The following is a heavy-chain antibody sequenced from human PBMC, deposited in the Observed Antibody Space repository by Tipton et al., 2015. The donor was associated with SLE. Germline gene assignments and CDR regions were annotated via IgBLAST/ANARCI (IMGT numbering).Heavy chain of an antibody. CDR2: ISYDGSNK. D-gene: IGHD5-18*01. V-gene: IGHV3-30*03. CDR1: GFTFSSYS. CDR3: ARARGAMVYFDY. Sequence: SLRLSCAASGFTFSSYSMNWVRQAPGKGLEWVAVISYDGSNKYYADSVKGRFTISRDNSKNTLYLQMNSLRAEDTAVYYCARARGAMVYFDYWGQGTLVTVSS. J-gene: IGHJ4*02.